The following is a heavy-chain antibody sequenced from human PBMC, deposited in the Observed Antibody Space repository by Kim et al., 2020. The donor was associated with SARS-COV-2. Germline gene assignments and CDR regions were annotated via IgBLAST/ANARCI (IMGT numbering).Heavy chain of an antibody. CDR3: ARDQKFLSDAFDI. Sequence: SETLSLTCTVSGGSISSGGYYWSWIRQHPGKGLEWIGYIYYSGSTYYNPSLKSRVTISVDTSKNQFSLKLSSVTAADTAVYYCARDQKFLSDAFDIWGQGTMVTVSS. V-gene: IGHV4-31*03. CDR2: IYYSGST. J-gene: IGHJ3*02. D-gene: IGHD3-3*01. CDR1: GGSISSGGYY.